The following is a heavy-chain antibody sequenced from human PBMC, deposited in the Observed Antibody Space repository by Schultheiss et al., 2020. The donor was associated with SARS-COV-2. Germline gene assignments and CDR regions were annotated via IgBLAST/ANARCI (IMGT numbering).Heavy chain of an antibody. CDR3: AREGIVVVVAAYLLDY. CDR1: GFTVSSSF. Sequence: GESLKISCAASGFTVSSSFISWFRQAPGKGLQWVSAISGSGGSTYYADSVKGRFTISRDNSKNTLYLQMNSLRAEDTAVYYCAREGIVVVVAAYLLDYWGQGTLVTGSS. J-gene: IGHJ4*02. V-gene: IGHV3-23*01. CDR2: ISGSGGST. D-gene: IGHD2-15*01.